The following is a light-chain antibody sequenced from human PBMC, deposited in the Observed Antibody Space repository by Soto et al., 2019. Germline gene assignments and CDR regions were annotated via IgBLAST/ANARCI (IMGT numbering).Light chain of an antibody. CDR1: QSISSD. CDR3: QQSYSTPRT. J-gene: IGKJ1*01. CDR2: AAS. Sequence: DIQMTQSPSSLSASVGDRVTITCRASQSISSDLNWYQQKPGKAPKVLIYAASTWQSGVPSRFSGSGSGTDFTLTISSLQPEDFATYYCQQSYSTPRTFGQGTKVEIK. V-gene: IGKV1-39*01.